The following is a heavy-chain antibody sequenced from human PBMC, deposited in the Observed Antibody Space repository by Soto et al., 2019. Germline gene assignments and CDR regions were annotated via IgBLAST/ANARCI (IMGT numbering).Heavy chain of an antibody. CDR3: ARPGYSSGWYERDYYGMDV. J-gene: IGHJ6*02. CDR2: IDPSDSYT. CDR1: GYSFTSYW. Sequence: PGESLKISCKGSGYSFTSYWISWVRQMPGKGLEWMGRIDPSDSYTNYSPSFQGHVTISADKSISTAYLQWSSLKASDTAMYYCARPGYSSGWYERDYYGMDVWGQGTTVTVSS. D-gene: IGHD6-19*01. V-gene: IGHV5-10-1*01.